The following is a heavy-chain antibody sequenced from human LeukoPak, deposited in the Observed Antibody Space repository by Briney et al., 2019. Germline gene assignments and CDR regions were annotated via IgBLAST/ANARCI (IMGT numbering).Heavy chain of an antibody. CDR3: ARDRSVRGEVTGYGMDV. V-gene: IGHV3-23*01. Sequence: GGSLRLSCAASGFTFSNYAMTWVRQAPGKGLEWVSVISGSGGSTYCADSVKGRFTISRDNSKNTLYLQMNSLRAEDTAVYYCARDRSVRGEVTGYGMDVWGQGTTVTVSS. J-gene: IGHJ6*02. CDR2: ISGSGGST. CDR1: GFTFSNYA. D-gene: IGHD3-10*01.